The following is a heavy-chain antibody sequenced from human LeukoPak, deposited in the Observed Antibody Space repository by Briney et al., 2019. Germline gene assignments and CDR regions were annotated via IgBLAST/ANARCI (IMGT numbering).Heavy chain of an antibody. CDR1: GGSFSGYY. CDR3: ARACVDTAMGKYYMDV. CDR2: INHSGST. D-gene: IGHD5-18*01. Sequence: SDTLSLTCAVYGGSFSGYYWSWIRQPPGKGLEWIGEINHSGSTNYNPSLKSRVTISVDTSKNQFSLKLSSVTAADTAVYYCARACVDTAMGKYYMDVWGKGTTVTVSS. J-gene: IGHJ6*03. V-gene: IGHV4-34*01.